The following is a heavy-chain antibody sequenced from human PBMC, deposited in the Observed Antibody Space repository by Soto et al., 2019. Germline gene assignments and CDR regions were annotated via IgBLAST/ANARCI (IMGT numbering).Heavy chain of an antibody. V-gene: IGHV1-18*01. D-gene: IGHD3-22*01. Sequence: ASVKVSCKASGYTFTSYGISWVRQAPGQGLEWMGWISAYNGNTNYAQKLQGRVTMTTDTSTSTAYMELRSLRSDDTAVYYCAREDYDSSGYYYFDYWGQGTLVTVYS. CDR1: GYTFTSYG. CDR3: AREDYDSSGYYYFDY. CDR2: ISAYNGNT. J-gene: IGHJ4*02.